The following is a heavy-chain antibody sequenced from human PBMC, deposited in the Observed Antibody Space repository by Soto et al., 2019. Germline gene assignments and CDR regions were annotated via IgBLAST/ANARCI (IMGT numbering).Heavy chain of an antibody. CDR2: INSDGSST. D-gene: IGHD3-3*01. CDR3: ARGGSGYYWGRSYYYYGMDV. Sequence: GGSLRLSCAASGFTFSSYWMHWVRQAPGKGLVWVSRINSDGSSTSYADSVKGRFTISRDNAKNTLYLQMNSLRAEDTAVYYCARGGSGYYWGRSYYYYGMDVWGQGTTVTVSS. CDR1: GFTFSSYW. J-gene: IGHJ6*02. V-gene: IGHV3-74*01.